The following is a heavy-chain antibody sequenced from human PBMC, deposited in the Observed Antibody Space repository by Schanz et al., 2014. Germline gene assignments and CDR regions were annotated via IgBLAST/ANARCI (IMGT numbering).Heavy chain of an antibody. Sequence: QVQLVQSGAEVKKPGSSMKVSCKASGGTFNSYTINWVRQAPGQGLEWMGWISAYNGNTNYAQKLQGRVTMTTDTSTSTAYMELRSLRSDDTAVYYCARDRRRYCSTASCLHDNWFDPWGQGTLVIVSS. D-gene: IGHD2-2*01. CDR2: ISAYNGNT. CDR1: GGTFNSYT. J-gene: IGHJ5*02. CDR3: ARDRRRYCSTASCLHDNWFDP. V-gene: IGHV1-18*01.